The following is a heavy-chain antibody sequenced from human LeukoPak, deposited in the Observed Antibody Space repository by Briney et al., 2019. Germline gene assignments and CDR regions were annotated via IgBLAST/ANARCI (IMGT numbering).Heavy chain of an antibody. V-gene: IGHV3-21*01. CDR3: ARDKTFGVVISYYFDY. D-gene: IGHD3-3*01. CDR1: GFTFSSYS. J-gene: IGHJ4*02. Sequence: PGGSLRLSCAASGFTFSSYSMNWVRQAPGKGLEWVSSISSSSSYIYYADSVKGRFTISRDNAKNSLYLQMNSLRAEDTAVYYCARDKTFGVVISYYFDYWGQGTLVTVSS. CDR2: ISSSSSYI.